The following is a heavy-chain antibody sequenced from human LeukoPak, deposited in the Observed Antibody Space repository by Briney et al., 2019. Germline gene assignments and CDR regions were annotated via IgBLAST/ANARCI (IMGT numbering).Heavy chain of an antibody. CDR3: ARGSAEKDYDSSGFDY. CDR2: INPNSGGT. CDR1: GYTFTDYY. Sequence: ASVKVSCKASGYTFTDYYIHWVRQAPGQGLEWMGWINPNSGGTNYAQKFQGRVTMTRDTSISTAYMELSRLRSDDTAVYYCARGSAEKDYDSSGFDYWGQGPLVTVSS. D-gene: IGHD3-22*01. J-gene: IGHJ4*02. V-gene: IGHV1-2*02.